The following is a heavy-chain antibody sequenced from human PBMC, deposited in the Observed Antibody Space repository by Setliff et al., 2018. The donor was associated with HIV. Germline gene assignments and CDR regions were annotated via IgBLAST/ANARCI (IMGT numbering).Heavy chain of an antibody. V-gene: IGHV1-46*02. Sequence: ASVKVSCKTSGYTFNAFYIYWVRQAPGQGLEWMGMINPSGSITNYAQKFQGRLTLTRDTSMSTVYMELNSLRSEDTAVYYCARGRKYLTTVTTSYFYYMDVWGKGTTVTVSS. D-gene: IGHD4-4*01. CDR3: ARGRKYLTTVTTSYFYYMDV. CDR2: INPSGSIT. J-gene: IGHJ6*03. CDR1: GYTFNAFY.